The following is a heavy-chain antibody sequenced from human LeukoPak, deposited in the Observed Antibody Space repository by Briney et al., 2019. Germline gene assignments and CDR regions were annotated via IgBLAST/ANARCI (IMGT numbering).Heavy chain of an antibody. V-gene: IGHV4-59*01. CDR1: GGSISSYY. CDR2: IYYSGST. D-gene: IGHD6-6*01. Sequence: SETLSLTCTVSGGSISSYYWSWIRQPPGKGLEWIGYIYYSGSTNYNPSLKSRVTISVDTSKNQFSLKLSSVTAADTAVYYCARVRGYSSSSPDYYYYYYMDVWGKGTTVTVSS. J-gene: IGHJ6*03. CDR3: ARVRGYSSSSPDYYYYYYMDV.